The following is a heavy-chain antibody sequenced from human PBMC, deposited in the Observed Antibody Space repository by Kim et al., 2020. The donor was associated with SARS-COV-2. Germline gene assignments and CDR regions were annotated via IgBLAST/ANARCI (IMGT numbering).Heavy chain of an antibody. Sequence: SGSIGYADSVKGRFTSSRDNAKNSLYLQMNSLRAEDTALYYCASINSFDYWGQGTLVTVSS. D-gene: IGHD3-3*02. CDR3: ASINSFDY. V-gene: IGHV3-9*01. CDR2: SGSI. J-gene: IGHJ4*02.